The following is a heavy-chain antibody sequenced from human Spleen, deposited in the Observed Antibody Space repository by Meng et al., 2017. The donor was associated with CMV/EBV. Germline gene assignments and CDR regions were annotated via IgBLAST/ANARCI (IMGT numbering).Heavy chain of an antibody. CDR1: GFTFSSYA. CDR2: ISYDGSNK. CDR3: ARDRYKGFDY. J-gene: IGHJ4*02. Sequence: GESLKISCAASGFTFSSYAMHWVRQAPGKGLEWVAVISYDGSNKYYADSVKGRFTISRDNSKNTLYLQMNSLRAEDTAVYYCARDRYKGFDYWGQGTLVTVSS. V-gene: IGHV3-30*04. D-gene: IGHD1-14*01.